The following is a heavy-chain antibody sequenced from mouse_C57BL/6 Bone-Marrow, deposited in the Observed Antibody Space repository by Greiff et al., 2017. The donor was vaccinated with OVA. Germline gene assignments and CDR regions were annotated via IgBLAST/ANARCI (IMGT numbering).Heavy chain of an antibody. D-gene: IGHD1-1*01. Sequence: DVLLVESGGDLVKPGGSLKLSCAASGFTFSSYGMSWVRQTPGKRLEWVATISSGGSYTYYPDSVKGRFTLSRDNAKNTLYLQMSSLKSEDTAVDYCAKHGEYGSFCDSWGQGTTLTVSS. CDR3: AKHGEYGSFCDS. V-gene: IGHV5-6*01. CDR1: GFTFSSYG. CDR2: ISSGGSYT. J-gene: IGHJ2*01.